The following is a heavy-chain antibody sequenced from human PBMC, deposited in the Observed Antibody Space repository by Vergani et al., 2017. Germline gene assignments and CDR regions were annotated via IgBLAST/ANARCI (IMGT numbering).Heavy chain of an antibody. CDR1: GYILTDLS. Sequence: QVQLVQSGAEVKKPGASVKVSCKVSGYILTDLSMHWVRQAPGKGLEWMGRIIPILGIANYAQKFQGRVTITADKSTSTAYMELSSLRSEDTAVYYCARDRGTDIVVVPAASGMDVWGQGTTVTVSS. CDR2: IIPILGIA. V-gene: IGHV1-69*04. D-gene: IGHD2-2*01. J-gene: IGHJ6*02. CDR3: ARDRGTDIVVVPAASGMDV.